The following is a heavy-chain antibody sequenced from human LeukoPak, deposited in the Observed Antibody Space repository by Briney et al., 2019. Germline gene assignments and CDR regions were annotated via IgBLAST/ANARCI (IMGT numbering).Heavy chain of an antibody. CDR2: ISSSGSTI. CDR1: GFTFSSYE. Sequence: GSLRLSCAASGFTFSSYEMNWVRQAPGKGLEWVSYISSSGSTIYYADSVKGRFTISRDNSKNTLYLQMNSLRAEDTAVYYCAKGEYYYDSSGYYGFWGQGTLVTVSS. J-gene: IGHJ4*02. CDR3: AKGEYYYDSSGYYGF. D-gene: IGHD3-22*01. V-gene: IGHV3-48*03.